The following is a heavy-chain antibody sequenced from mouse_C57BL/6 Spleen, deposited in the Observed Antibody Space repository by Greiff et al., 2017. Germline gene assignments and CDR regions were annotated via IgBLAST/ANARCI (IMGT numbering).Heavy chain of an antibody. V-gene: IGHV1-81*01. D-gene: IGHD2-4*01. CDR1: GYTFTSYG. CDR3: ARSYDYDVSPYYAMDY. CDR2: IYPRSGNT. Sequence: QVQLKESGAELARPGASVKLSCKASGYTFTSYGISWVKQRTGQGLEWIGEIYPRSGNTYYNEKFKGKATLTADKSSSTAYMELRSLTSEDSAVYFCARSYDYDVSPYYAMDYWGQGTSVTVSS. J-gene: IGHJ4*01.